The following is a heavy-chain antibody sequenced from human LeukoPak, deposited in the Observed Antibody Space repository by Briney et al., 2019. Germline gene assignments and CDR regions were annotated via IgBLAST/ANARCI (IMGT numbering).Heavy chain of an antibody. CDR3: ARVYYYDSSGYLGGMDV. J-gene: IGHJ6*02. V-gene: IGHV3-30-3*01. CDR2: ISHDGSNK. Sequence: GGSLRLSCAASGFTFSSYAMHWVRQAPGKGLEWVAVISHDGSNKYYADSVKGRFTISRDNSKNTLYLQMSSLRAEDTAVYYCARVYYYDSSGYLGGMDVWGQGTTVTVSS. D-gene: IGHD3-22*01. CDR1: GFTFSSYA.